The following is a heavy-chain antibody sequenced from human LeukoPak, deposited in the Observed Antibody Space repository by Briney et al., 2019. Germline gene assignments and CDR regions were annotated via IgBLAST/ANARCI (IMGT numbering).Heavy chain of an antibody. CDR1: VGTFSSYV. CDR3: AREEDRKRSY. Sequence: GASVKVSCKASVGTFSSYVISWVRQAPGQGLEWMGGIIPIFGTADYAQKFQGRVTITADESTSTAYMELSSLRAEDTAVYYCAREEDRKRSYWGQGTLVTVSS. CDR2: IIPIFGTA. J-gene: IGHJ4*02. V-gene: IGHV1-69*01.